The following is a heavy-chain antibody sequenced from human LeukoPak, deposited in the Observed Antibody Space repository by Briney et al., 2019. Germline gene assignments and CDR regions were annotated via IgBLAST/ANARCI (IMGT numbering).Heavy chain of an antibody. CDR2: ISYHGSDK. CDR3: AKARAGTYGEFFDY. V-gene: IGHV3-30*01. Sequence: GGSLRLSCAASGFTFSAYNMHWVRQAPGKGLKWLAVISYHGSDKYYADSVKGRFTISRDNPKNTLYLEMISLRPEGTAIYYCAKARAGTYGEFFDYWGQGALVTVSS. J-gene: IGHJ4*02. CDR1: GFTFSAYN. D-gene: IGHD3-10*01.